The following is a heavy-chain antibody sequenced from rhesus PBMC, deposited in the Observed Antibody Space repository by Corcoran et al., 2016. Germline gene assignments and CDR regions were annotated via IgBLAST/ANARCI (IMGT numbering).Heavy chain of an antibody. V-gene: IGHV4-173*01. D-gene: IGHD7-45*01. Sequence: QLQLQESGPGLVKPSATLSLTCAASGGCIRRHYWSWIHPHPGKGLEWIGRISGSCGSTYYNPSLKRRVTISTATSKNQVSLKLSSVTAADTAVYYGARDGDKGFDYWGQGVLVTVSS. CDR1: GGCIRRHY. CDR2: ISGSCGST. J-gene: IGHJ4*01. CDR3: ARDGDKGFDY.